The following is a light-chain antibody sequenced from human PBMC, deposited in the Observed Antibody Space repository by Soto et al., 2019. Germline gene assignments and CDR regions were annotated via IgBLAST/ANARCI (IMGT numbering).Light chain of an antibody. CDR1: SSNIGAHYD. V-gene: IGLV1-40*01. CDR2: DNT. Sequence: QPVLTQPPSVSGAPGQRVTISCTGSSSNIGAHYDVHWYQQLPGTAPKLLIYDNTNRPSGVPDRFSGSKSGTSASLAITGLQAEDEADYYCQSFDSCLSCRVFGGGTKLTVL. CDR3: QSFDSCLSCRV. J-gene: IGLJ2*01.